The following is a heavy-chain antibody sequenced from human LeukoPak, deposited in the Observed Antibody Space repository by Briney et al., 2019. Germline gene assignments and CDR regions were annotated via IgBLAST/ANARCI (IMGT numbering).Heavy chain of an antibody. J-gene: IGHJ4*02. CDR3: ARVRGIIVGATYYFDY. CDR2: INWNSGSI. CDR1: GFTFDDYA. Sequence: PGGSLRLSCAASGFTFDDYAMHWVRHAPGKGPEWVAGINWNSGSIGYADFVKGRFTISRDNAKNHLYLQLNSLRAEDTAVYYCARVRGIIVGATYYFDYWGQGTLVTVSS. D-gene: IGHD1-26*01. V-gene: IGHV3-9*01.